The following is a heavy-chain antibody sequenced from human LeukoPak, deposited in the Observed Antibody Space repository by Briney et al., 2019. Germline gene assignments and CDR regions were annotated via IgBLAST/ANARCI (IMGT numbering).Heavy chain of an antibody. V-gene: IGHV3-7*03. CDR3: ARDQYDTWSRRGNFDS. Sequence: GGSLRLSCAASGFTFSSYWMSWVRQAPGKGLEWVANIKLDGSEKNYVDSVRGRFTISRDNTKNSLYLQMNSLRVEDTAVFYCARDQYDTWSRRGNFDSWGQGTLVIVSS. CDR1: GFTFSSYW. CDR2: IKLDGSEK. J-gene: IGHJ4*02. D-gene: IGHD3-3*01.